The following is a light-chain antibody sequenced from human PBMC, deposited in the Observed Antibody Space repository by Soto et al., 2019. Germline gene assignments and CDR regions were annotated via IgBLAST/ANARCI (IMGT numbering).Light chain of an antibody. CDR1: LDIGND. Sequence: DIQVTQSPSFLSESIGDRFSITCRASLDIGNDLDWYHKKQGKAPQRLLYHTSTLQSGVPSRLRGAGCGAELTITINGMKSEDFETYFCLQHKSYPWTFGQGTKVDIK. V-gene: IGKV1-17*01. CDR2: HTS. CDR3: LQHKSYPWT. J-gene: IGKJ1*01.